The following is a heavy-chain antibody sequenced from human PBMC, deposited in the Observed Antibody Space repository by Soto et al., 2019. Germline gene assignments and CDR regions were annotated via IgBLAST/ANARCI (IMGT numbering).Heavy chain of an antibody. CDR1: GDSIGSGDFY. V-gene: IGHV4-30-4*01. CDR2: IYKSGRT. D-gene: IGHD6-6*01. J-gene: IGHJ5*02. CDR3: ARSLSASSGWFDP. Sequence: SETLSLTCAVSGDSIGSGDFYWTWIRQSPGKGLEYIGYIYKSGRTYYNPSLKSRPIISLDTSKSQFFLSLSSVTAADTAMYYCARSLSASSGWFDPWGQGTLVTVSS.